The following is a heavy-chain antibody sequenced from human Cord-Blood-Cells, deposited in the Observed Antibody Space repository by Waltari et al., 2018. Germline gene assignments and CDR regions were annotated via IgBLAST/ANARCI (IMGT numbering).Heavy chain of an antibody. CDR2: IYYSGST. Sequence: QVQLQESGPGLVKPSQTLSLTCTVSGGSISSGGYYWSWIRQPPGKGLEWIGYIYYSGSTYYNPSLKSRVTISVDTSKNRFSLKLSSVTAADTAVYYCARDASGYCSSTSCYTGGSYFDYWGQGTLVTVSS. V-gene: IGHV4-31*03. CDR1: GGSISSGGYY. D-gene: IGHD2-2*02. J-gene: IGHJ4*02. CDR3: ARDASGYCSSTSCYTGGSYFDY.